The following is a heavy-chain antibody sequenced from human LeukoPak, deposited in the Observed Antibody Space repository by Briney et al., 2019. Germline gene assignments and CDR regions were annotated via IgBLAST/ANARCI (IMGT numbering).Heavy chain of an antibody. CDR1: GFTFSSYA. CDR2: ISSNGGST. J-gene: IGHJ4*02. Sequence: GGSLRLSCAASGFTFSSYAMHWVRQAPGKGLEYVSAISSNGGSTYYANSVKGRFTISRDNSKNTLYLQMGSLRAEDMAVYYCARLLTDIDYWAREPWSPSPQ. V-gene: IGHV3-64*01. D-gene: IGHD2-15*01. CDR3: ARLLTDIDY.